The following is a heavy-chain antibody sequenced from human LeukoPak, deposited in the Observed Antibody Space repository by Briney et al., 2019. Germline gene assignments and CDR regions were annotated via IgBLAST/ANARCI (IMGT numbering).Heavy chain of an antibody. CDR3: AKDQGWTFDY. V-gene: IGHV3-23*01. CDR2: ISGSGDKT. J-gene: IGHJ4*02. D-gene: IGHD2-15*01. CDR1: GFSFRTYA. Sequence: GGSLRLSCAASGFSFRTYALGWVRQAPGKGLEWVSAISGSGDKTYYADSVKGRFTISRDNSKNTLYLQINSLRAEDTAVYYCAKDQGWTFDYWGQGTLVTVSS.